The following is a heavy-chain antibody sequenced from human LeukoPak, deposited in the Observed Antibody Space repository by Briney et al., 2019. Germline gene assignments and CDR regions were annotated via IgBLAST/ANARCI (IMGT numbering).Heavy chain of an antibody. V-gene: IGHV4-4*02. CDR2: IFLTGRT. D-gene: IGHD1-26*01. CDR1: GGSISSTNW. J-gene: IGHJ4*02. CDR3: SRESGPFCPFGY. Sequence: PSETLSLTCGVSGGSISSTNWWSWVRQPPGQGLGWIGEIFLTGRTNNNPSLNGRVTMSLDESRNQLSLNLTSVTAAATPLYYCSRESGPFCPFGYWGQGTLV.